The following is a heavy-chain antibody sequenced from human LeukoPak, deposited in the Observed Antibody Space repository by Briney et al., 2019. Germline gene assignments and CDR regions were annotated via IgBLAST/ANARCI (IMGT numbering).Heavy chain of an antibody. Sequence: SETLSLTCTVSGGSISSGGYYWSWIRQHPGKGLEWIGYIYYSGSTYYNPSLKSRVTISVDTSKNQFSLKLSSMTAADTAVYYCARGTPDSWFDPWGQGTLVTVSS. V-gene: IGHV4-31*03. CDR3: ARGTPDSWFDP. CDR2: IYYSGST. CDR1: GGSISSGGYY. D-gene: IGHD1-14*01. J-gene: IGHJ5*02.